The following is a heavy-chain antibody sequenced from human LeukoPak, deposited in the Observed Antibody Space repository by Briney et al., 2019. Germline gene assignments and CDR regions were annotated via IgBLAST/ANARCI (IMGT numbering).Heavy chain of an antibody. CDR3: ARARRSGGITLIRGVKDRGWFDS. Sequence: QSGGSLRLSCAGSGFTFSSYGMHWVRQAPGKGLEWVAFIRYDGTNKYYADSVKGRFTISRDNSKNTLYLQMNSLRAEDTAVHYCARARRSGGITLIRGVKDRGWFDSWGQGTLVTVSS. D-gene: IGHD3-10*01. CDR2: IRYDGTNK. V-gene: IGHV3-30*02. J-gene: IGHJ5*01. CDR1: GFTFSSYG.